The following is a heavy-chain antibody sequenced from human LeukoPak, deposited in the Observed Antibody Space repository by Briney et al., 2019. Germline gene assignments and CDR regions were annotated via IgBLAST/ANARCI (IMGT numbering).Heavy chain of an antibody. D-gene: IGHD3-16*01. CDR1: GYSFASYW. CDR3: VRDPAHVWSRKTWLDT. CDR2: IYPGDSDT. J-gene: IGHJ5*02. V-gene: IGHV5-51*01. Sequence: GESLKISCKGSGYSFASYWIAWVRQMPGKVLEWMGIIYPGDSDTRDSPSFQRQVTISADKSISTAYLQWSSLKAADTAMYYCVRDPAHVWSRKTWLDTWGQGTAVTVSS.